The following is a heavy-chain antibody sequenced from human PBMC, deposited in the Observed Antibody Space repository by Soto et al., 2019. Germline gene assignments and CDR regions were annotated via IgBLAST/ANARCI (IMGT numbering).Heavy chain of an antibody. V-gene: IGHV4-59*01. CDR2: IYYSGSS. J-gene: IGHJ4*02. D-gene: IGHD1-7*01. Sequence: QVQLQESGPGLVKPSETLSLTCTVSGASISSYYCSWIRQPPGQGLEWIGYIYYSGSSSYNPSLNSRVTISLATSKCQFSLKLSSVTAADPAFYYCARDNGNYDFDYWGQGTLVTVSS. CDR1: GASISSYY. CDR3: ARDNGNYDFDY.